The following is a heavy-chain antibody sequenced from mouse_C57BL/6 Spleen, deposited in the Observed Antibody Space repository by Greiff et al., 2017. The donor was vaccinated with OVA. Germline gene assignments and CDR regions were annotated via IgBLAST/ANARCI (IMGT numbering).Heavy chain of an antibody. CDR1: GFSLSTSGMG. CDR3: ARYYGSSSYWYFDV. J-gene: IGHJ1*03. D-gene: IGHD1-1*01. CDR2: IYWDDDK. V-gene: IGHV8-12*01. Sequence: QVTLKESGPGILQSSQTLSLTCSFSGFSLSTSGMGVSWIRQPSGKGLEWLAHIYWDDDKRYNPSLKSRLTISKDTSRNQVFLKITSVDTADTATYDCARYYGSSSYWYFDVWGTGTTVTVSS.